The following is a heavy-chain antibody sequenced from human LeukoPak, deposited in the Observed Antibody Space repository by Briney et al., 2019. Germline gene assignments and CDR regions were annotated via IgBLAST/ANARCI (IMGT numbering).Heavy chain of an antibody. J-gene: IGHJ4*02. CDR1: GGSISSYY. V-gene: IGHV4-59*01. CDR2: IYYRGST. CDR3: ARGPGPFDY. Sequence: SETLSLTCTVSGGSISSYYWSWIRQPPGKGLEWIGYIYYRGSTNYNPSLKSRVTISVDTSKNQFSLKLSSVTAADTAVYYCARGPGPFDYWGQGTLVTVSS.